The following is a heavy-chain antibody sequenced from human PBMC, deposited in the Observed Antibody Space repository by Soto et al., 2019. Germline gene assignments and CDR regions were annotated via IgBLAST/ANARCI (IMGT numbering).Heavy chain of an antibody. CDR2: IYYSGST. CDR3: AIHGDYSYHYYYMDV. D-gene: IGHD2-15*01. V-gene: IGHV4-39*01. Sequence: PSETLSLTCTVSGGSISSGDYYWSWIRQPPGKGLEWIGYIYYSGSTYYNPSLKSRVTISVDTSKNQFSLKLSSVTAADTAVYYCAIHGDYSYHYYYMDVWGKGTTVTVSS. J-gene: IGHJ6*03. CDR1: GGSISSGDYY.